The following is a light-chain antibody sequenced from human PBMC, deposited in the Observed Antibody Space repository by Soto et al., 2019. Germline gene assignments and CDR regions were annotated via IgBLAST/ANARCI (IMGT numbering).Light chain of an antibody. V-gene: IGKV3-20*01. CDR3: HQDGGSPRYN. Sequence: ETVLTQSPGTLSLSPGEIATLYCRASQSVSNNYLAWYQQKPGQAPRLLISGASSRATGIPDRFSGSGSGTDFTLTISRLEHEDVAVYYCHQDGGSPRYNFGKGTKLAIK. CDR2: GAS. J-gene: IGKJ2*01. CDR1: QSVSNNY.